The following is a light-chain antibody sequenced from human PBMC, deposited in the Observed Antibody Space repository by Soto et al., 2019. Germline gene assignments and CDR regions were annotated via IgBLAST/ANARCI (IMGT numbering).Light chain of an antibody. CDR2: EGI. CDR1: SSDVGSSNL. CDR3: CSYAGGNTFA. V-gene: IGLV2-23*03. J-gene: IGLJ3*02. Sequence: QSALPQPASVSGSPGQSITISCTGTSSDVGSSNLVSWYQQHPGKAPKLIIYEGIQRPSGLSHRFSGSKSANTASLTISGLQTEDEADYYCCSYAGGNTFAFGGGTTLTVL.